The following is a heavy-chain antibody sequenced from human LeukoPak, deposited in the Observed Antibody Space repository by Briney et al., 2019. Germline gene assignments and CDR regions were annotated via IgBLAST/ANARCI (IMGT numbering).Heavy chain of an antibody. CDR3: ARGGSSSWYGS. Sequence: PGGSLRLSCAASGFTFSSYWMHWVRQAPGKGLVWVSRINSDGSTTSHADSVKGRFTISRDNAKNTLFLQMNSQRAEDTAVYYCARGGSSSWYGSWGQGTLVTVSS. CDR1: GFTFSSYW. CDR2: INSDGSTT. J-gene: IGHJ5*01. V-gene: IGHV3-74*01. D-gene: IGHD6-13*01.